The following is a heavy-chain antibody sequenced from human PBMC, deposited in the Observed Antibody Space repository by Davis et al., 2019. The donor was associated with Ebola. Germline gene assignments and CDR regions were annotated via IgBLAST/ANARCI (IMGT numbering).Heavy chain of an antibody. V-gene: IGHV5-51*01. D-gene: IGHD3-3*01. J-gene: IGHJ6*02. CDR2: IYPGDSET. CDR3: ARHFVGKLFGMDV. CDR1: GYTFTSYW. Sequence: KVSCKGSGYTFTSYWIAWVRQVPGKGLEWMGSIYPGDSETRYSPSFQGQVTISADKSISTAYLQWNSLKASDTAMYFCARHFVGKLFGMDVWGQGTTVTVSS.